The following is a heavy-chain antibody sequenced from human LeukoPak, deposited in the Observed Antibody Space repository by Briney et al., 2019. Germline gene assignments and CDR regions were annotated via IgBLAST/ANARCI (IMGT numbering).Heavy chain of an antibody. V-gene: IGHV1-24*01. D-gene: IGHD1-26*01. CDR3: ATVAASSGTYYLYYFHY. Sequence: GASVKVSCKVSGSTLTELSIHWMRQAPGKGLAWMGGFDPVDGETIYAQEFQGRVTMTEDTSTDTAYMELSSLRSEDTAVYYCATVAASSGTYYLYYFHYWGQGTLVTVSS. J-gene: IGHJ4*02. CDR1: GSTLTELS. CDR2: FDPVDGET.